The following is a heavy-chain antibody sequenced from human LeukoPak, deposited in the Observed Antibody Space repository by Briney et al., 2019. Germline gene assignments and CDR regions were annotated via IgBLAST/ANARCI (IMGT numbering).Heavy chain of an antibody. CDR1: GGSFTNYY. CDR3: ARGPGTVGLSP. J-gene: IGHJ5*02. Sequence: SETLSLTCNVSGGSFTNYYWSWIRQTPEKGLEWIGQINHSGDTSYNPSLRSRITLSVDRSKNQFSLKVTSVTAADTGVYYCARGPGTVGLSPWGQGTLGTVSS. D-gene: IGHD1/OR15-1a*01. CDR2: INHSGDT. V-gene: IGHV4-34*01.